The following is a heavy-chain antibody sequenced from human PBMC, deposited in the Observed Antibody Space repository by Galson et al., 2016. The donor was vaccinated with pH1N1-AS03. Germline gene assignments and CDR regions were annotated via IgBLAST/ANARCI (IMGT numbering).Heavy chain of an antibody. CDR1: GFPFSTYW. CDR3: VRDRELVR. Sequence: SLRLSCAASGFPFSTYWMHWVRHAPGKGLEWVSRINPDASSTNYAEPVKGRFTISRDNAKNTVYLQINSLRAEDTAVYYCVRDRELVRWGQGTLVTVSS. V-gene: IGHV3-74*01. CDR2: INPDASST. D-gene: IGHD1-26*01. J-gene: IGHJ5*02.